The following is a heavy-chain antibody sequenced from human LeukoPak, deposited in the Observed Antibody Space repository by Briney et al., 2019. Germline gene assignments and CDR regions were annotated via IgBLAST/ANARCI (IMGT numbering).Heavy chain of an antibody. D-gene: IGHD3-22*01. J-gene: IGHJ4*02. CDR2: ISTSGSTF. Sequence: GGSLRLSCVASGFTFSSYEMHWVRQAPGKGLEWVSYISTSGSTFYYADSVKGRFTISRDNADNSLYLQLNSLIAEDTAVYYCARALAYYYESSGHFDYWGQGTLVTVSS. CDR1: GFTFSSYE. CDR3: ARALAYYYESSGHFDY. V-gene: IGHV3-48*03.